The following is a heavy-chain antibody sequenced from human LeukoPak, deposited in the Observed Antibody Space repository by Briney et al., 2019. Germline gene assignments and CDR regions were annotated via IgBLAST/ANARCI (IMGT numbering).Heavy chain of an antibody. CDR2: IYHSGST. J-gene: IGHJ4*02. Sequence: PSETLSLTCTVSGYSISSGYYWGRIRQPPGKGLEWIGSIYHSGSTYYNPSLKSRVTISVDTSKNQFSLKLSSVTAADTAVYYCARPGAFSGWYRAGVSDYWGQGTLVTVS. D-gene: IGHD6-19*01. CDR3: ARPGAFSGWYRAGVSDY. CDR1: GYSISSGYY. V-gene: IGHV4-38-2*02.